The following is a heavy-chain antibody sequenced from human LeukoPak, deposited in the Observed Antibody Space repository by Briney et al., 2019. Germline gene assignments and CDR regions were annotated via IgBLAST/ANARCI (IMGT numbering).Heavy chain of an antibody. CDR1: GFTFSSYG. J-gene: IGHJ4*02. CDR3: ARKYYYGSGSYYNLFDY. V-gene: IGHV3-21*01. D-gene: IGHD3-10*01. Sequence: PGGSLRLSCAASGFTFSSYGMHWVRQAPGKGLEWVSSISSSSSYIYYADSVKGRFTISRDNAKNSLYLQMNSLRAEDTAVYYCARKYYYGSGSYYNLFDYWGQGTLVTVSS. CDR2: ISSSSSYI.